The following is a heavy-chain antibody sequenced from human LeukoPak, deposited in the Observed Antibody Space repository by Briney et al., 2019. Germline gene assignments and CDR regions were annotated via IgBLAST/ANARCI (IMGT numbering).Heavy chain of an antibody. J-gene: IGHJ4*02. CDR3: ARGPSXXLMVYVRRPGRAXLDFDY. CDR1: GGSISSYY. D-gene: IGHD2-8*01. Sequence: PSETLSLTCTVSGGSISSYYWSWIRQPPGKGLEWIGYIYHSGSTYYNPSLKSRVTISVDRSKNQFSLKLSSVTAADTAVYYCARGPSXXLMVYVRRPGRAXLDFDYWGQGTLVTVSS. CDR2: IYHSGST. V-gene: IGHV4-59*12.